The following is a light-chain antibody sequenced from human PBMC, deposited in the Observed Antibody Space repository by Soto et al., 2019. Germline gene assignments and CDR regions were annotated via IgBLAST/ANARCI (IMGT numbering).Light chain of an antibody. Sequence: QSVLTQPPSVSEAPRQRVTISCSGSSSNIGNNAVNWYQQLPGKAPKLLIYYDDLLPSGVSDRFSGSKSGTSASLAISGLQSEDEADYYCAAWDYSLNGYVFGTGTKVTVL. V-gene: IGLV1-36*01. CDR2: YDD. J-gene: IGLJ1*01. CDR3: AAWDYSLNGYV. CDR1: SSNIGNNA.